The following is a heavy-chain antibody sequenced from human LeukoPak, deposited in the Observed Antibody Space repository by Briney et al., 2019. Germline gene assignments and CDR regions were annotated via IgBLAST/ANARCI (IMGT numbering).Heavy chain of an antibody. CDR3: ARHRVEASDFDY. D-gene: IGHD3-10*01. CDR1: GGSISPYY. CDR2: IYYSGST. Sequence: SQTLSLTCTVSGGSISPYYWSWIRQPPGKGMQWIGYIYYSGSTNYSPPLKSRVTISVDTSQNQFSLKLSSVTAADTAVYYCARHRVEASDFDYWGQGTLVTVSS. V-gene: IGHV4-59*08. J-gene: IGHJ4*02.